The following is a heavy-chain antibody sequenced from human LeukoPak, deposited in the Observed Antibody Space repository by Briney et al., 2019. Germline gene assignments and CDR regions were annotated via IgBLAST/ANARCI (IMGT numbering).Heavy chain of an antibody. Sequence: PGGSLRLSCAASGFTFSSYAMSWVRQAPGKGLEWVSAISGSGGSTYYADSVKGRFAISRDNSKNTLYLQMNSLRAEDTAVYYCAKVRVYGDYYFDYWGQGTLVTVSS. CDR1: GFTFSSYA. CDR2: ISGSGGST. J-gene: IGHJ4*02. V-gene: IGHV3-23*01. CDR3: AKVRVYGDYYFDY. D-gene: IGHD4-17*01.